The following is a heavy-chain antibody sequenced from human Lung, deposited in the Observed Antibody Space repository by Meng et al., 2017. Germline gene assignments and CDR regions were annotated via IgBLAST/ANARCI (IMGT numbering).Heavy chain of an antibody. CDR1: IGTISSDSK. J-gene: IGHJ4*02. CDR3: ARGPRRGLTLTGYYDS. D-gene: IGHD3-9*01. Sequence: VWQQGLEPGLVKPSQTLSLTCTGAIGTISSDSKGGWIRQPPGQLLEWIGYIYSSGNAYYNPSLKSRVTRTVDTAKNQFSLKVNSVTAADTAVYCCARGPRRGLTLTGYYDSWGQGRLVTVSS. V-gene: IGHV4-30-4*08. CDR2: IYSSGNA.